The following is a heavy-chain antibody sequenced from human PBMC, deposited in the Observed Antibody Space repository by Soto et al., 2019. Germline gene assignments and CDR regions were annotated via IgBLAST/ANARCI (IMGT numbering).Heavy chain of an antibody. CDR2: MNPNNGDK. CDR1: GYTFASYN. J-gene: IGHJ5*02. D-gene: IGHD3-3*01. Sequence: VQLVQSGAEMKRPGASVKVSCRASGYTFASYNIYWVRQATGQGLAWIGWMNPNNGDKGYAQNFLDRVTLTRDTTVRTAFLEISTLTSEDTATYYCARGGRYLEWFPWFDPWGQGTLVTVSS. V-gene: IGHV1-8*01. CDR3: ARGGRYLEWFPWFDP.